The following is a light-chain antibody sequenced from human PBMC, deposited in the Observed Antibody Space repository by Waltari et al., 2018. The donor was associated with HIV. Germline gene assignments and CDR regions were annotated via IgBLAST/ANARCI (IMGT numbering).Light chain of an antibody. CDR1: QSLLYRSNNKNY. CDR3: QQYYSLPWT. CDR2: QAS. V-gene: IGKV4-1*01. J-gene: IGKJ1*01. Sequence: DIVMTQSPDSLPLSLGERATIKCKSSQSLLYRSNNKNYLAWYRQRPGPPPELLIYQASTRESGVPDRFSGSGSGTDFTLTITSLQADDVASYFCQQYYSLPWTFGQGTKVEIK.